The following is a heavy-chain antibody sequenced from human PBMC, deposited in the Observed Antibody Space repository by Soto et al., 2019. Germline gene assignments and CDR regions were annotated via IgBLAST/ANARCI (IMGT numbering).Heavy chain of an antibody. D-gene: IGHD4-17*01. CDR3: ATSPKYGDYWADGMDV. CDR1: GYTFTSYD. J-gene: IGHJ6*02. CDR2: MNPNSGNT. Sequence: QVQLVQSGAEVKKPGASVKVSCKASGYTFTSYDINWVRQATGQGLEWMGWMNPNSGNTGYAQKFQGRVTMTRNTSLSTAYMELSSLRSEDTAVYYCATSPKYGDYWADGMDVWGQGTTVTVSS. V-gene: IGHV1-8*01.